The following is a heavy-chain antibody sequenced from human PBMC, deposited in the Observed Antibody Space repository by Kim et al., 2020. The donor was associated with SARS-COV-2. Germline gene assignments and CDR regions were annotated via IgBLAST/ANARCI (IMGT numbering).Heavy chain of an antibody. CDR3: ATVPPSVYTSRGAFDI. J-gene: IGHJ3*02. Sequence: KFQGRVTMTEDTSTDTAYMELSSLRSEDTAVYYCATVPPSVYTSRGAFDIWGQGTMVTVSS. V-gene: IGHV1-24*01. D-gene: IGHD1-20*01.